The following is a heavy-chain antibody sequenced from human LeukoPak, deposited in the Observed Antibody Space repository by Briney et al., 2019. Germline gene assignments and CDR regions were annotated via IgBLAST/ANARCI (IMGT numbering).Heavy chain of an antibody. V-gene: IGHV4-39*07. J-gene: IGHJ4*02. CDR1: GRSISSSSYY. D-gene: IGHD5-24*01. CDR3: ARGRWLQFSD. CDR2: IYYSEST. Sequence: SETVSLPCTVSGRSISSSSYYWRWIRQPPGKGLEWIGIIYYSESTYYNPSLKSRLTISVDTSKNQFSLKLSSVTAADTAIYYSARGRWLQFSDWGPGTLVTVSS.